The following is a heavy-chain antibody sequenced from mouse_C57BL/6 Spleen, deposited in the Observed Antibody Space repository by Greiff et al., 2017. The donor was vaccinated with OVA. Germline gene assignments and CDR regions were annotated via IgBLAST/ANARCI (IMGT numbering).Heavy chain of an antibody. CDR3: AREGVGAMDY. Sequence: LQESGPELVKPGASVKISCKASGYAFSSSWMNWVKQRPGKGLEWIGRIYPGDGDTNYNGKFKGKATLTADKSSSTAYMQLSSLTSEDSAVYFCAREGVGAMDYWGQGTSVTVSS. J-gene: IGHJ4*01. CDR2: IYPGDGDT. CDR1: GYAFSSSW. D-gene: IGHD1-3*01. V-gene: IGHV1-82*01.